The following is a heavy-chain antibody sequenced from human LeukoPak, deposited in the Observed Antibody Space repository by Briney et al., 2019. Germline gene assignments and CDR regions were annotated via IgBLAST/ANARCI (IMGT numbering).Heavy chain of an antibody. CDR3: ARGADYDFWSGTTYYYGMDV. Sequence: ASVKVSCKASGGTFSSYAISWVRQAPGQGLEWMGGIIPISGTANYAQKFQGRVTITADESTSTAYMELSSLRSEDTAVYYCARGADYDFWSGTTYYYGMDVWGQGTTVTVSS. D-gene: IGHD3-3*01. J-gene: IGHJ6*02. CDR1: GGTFSSYA. V-gene: IGHV1-69*13. CDR2: IIPISGTA.